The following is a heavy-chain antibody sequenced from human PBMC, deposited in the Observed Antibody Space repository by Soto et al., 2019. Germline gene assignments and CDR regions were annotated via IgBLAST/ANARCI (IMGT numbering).Heavy chain of an antibody. D-gene: IGHD6-6*01. Sequence: EXLKIACPGSGHXCASYCVAWVRHMPGKDLEFIGIIYPGYSDTRYSPPFQGQVTISAYKSLRAAYLQWTSLKASVTAFYYCARTRSFTLGFYYDGMDVWAQGTTCTVSS. CDR2: IYPGYSDT. CDR3: ARTRSFTLGFYYDGMDV. V-gene: IGHV5-51*01. J-gene: IGHJ6*02. CDR1: GHXCASYC.